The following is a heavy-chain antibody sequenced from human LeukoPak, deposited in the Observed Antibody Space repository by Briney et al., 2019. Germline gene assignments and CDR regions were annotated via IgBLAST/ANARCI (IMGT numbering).Heavy chain of an antibody. Sequence: GGSLRLSCAASGFTFSNFEMNWVRQAPGKGLGWVSYISSSGSTIHYADSVKGRFTISRDNAKNSLYLQMNSLRGEDTAVYYCAREASGYSYGLDAFDIWGQGTTVTVSS. CDR3: AREASGYSYGLDAFDI. CDR2: ISSSGSTI. J-gene: IGHJ3*02. V-gene: IGHV3-48*03. CDR1: GFTFSNFE. D-gene: IGHD5-18*01.